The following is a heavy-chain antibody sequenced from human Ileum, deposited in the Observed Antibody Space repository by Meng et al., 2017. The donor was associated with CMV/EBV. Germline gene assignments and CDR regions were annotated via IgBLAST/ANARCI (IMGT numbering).Heavy chain of an antibody. J-gene: IGHJ4*02. CDR2: IYYVGTT. V-gene: IGHV4-39*07. CDR3: ATRGYRERMGVGVTAYDY. D-gene: IGHD1-26*01. Sequence: SETLSLTCTVPAGSFSNSGYYWDWIRQSPGTGLERIESIYYVGTTHYNLSVKSRVTMSVDTSKNQFSLKLNSVTAADTALYYCATRGYRERMGVGVTAYDYWGQGKLV. CDR1: AGSFSNSGYY.